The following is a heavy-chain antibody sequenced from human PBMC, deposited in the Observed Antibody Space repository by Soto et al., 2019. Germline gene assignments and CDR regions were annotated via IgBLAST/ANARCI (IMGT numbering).Heavy chain of an antibody. D-gene: IGHD3-22*01. CDR2: IYHSGST. V-gene: IGHV4-4*02. CDR1: GGSISSSNW. CDR3: ARTTTYYYDSSGYYYLDY. J-gene: IGHJ4*02. Sequence: QVQLQESGPGLVKPSGTLSLTCAVSGGSISSSNWWSWVRQPPGKGLEWIGEIYHSGSTNYNPSLKSRVTISVDKSKNQFSLKLSSVSAEDTAVYYCARTTTYYYDSSGYYYLDYWGQGTLVTVSS.